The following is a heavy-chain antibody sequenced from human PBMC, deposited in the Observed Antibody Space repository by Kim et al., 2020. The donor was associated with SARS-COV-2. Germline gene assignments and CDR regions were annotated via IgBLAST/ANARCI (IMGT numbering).Heavy chain of an antibody. Sequence: YYTPSLKSRVTISVDTSKNQFSLKLSSVTAADTAVYYCARGEYQLLGLDYWGQGTLVTVSS. J-gene: IGHJ4*02. V-gene: IGHV4-31*02. CDR3: ARGEYQLLGLDY. D-gene: IGHD2-2*01.